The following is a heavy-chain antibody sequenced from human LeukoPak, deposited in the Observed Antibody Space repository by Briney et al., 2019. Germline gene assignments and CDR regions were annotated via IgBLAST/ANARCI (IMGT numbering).Heavy chain of an antibody. CDR3: AKGERHSSSWYLVYFDY. CDR1: RFTFSSYD. Sequence: PGGSLRLSCADSRFTFSSYDMNWVRQAPGKGLEWVSHISGTGDTMYYADSVKGRFTISRDNAKNSLFLQMNSLRAEDTAVYYCAKGERHSSSWYLVYFDYWGQGTLVTVSS. J-gene: IGHJ4*02. D-gene: IGHD6-13*01. V-gene: IGHV3-48*03. CDR2: ISGTGDTM.